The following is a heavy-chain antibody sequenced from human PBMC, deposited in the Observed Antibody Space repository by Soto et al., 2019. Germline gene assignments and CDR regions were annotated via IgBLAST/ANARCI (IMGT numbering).Heavy chain of an antibody. V-gene: IGHV4-59*01. CDR3: ARRNGYAFDI. CDR2: IYYSGST. Sequence: SETLSLTCTVSGGSISSYYWSWIRQPPGKGLEWIGYIYYSGSTNYNPSLKSRVTISVDTSKNQFSLKLSSVTAADTAVYYCARRNGYAFDIWGQGTMVTVSS. J-gene: IGHJ3*02. CDR1: GGSISSYY.